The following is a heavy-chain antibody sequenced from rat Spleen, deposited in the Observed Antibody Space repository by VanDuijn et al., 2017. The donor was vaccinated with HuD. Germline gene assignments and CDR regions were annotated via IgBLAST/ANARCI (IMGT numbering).Heavy chain of an antibody. CDR3: ARRHYVYTDYFDY. D-gene: IGHD1-6*01. CDR2: ISYGDSSGHSST. V-gene: IGHV5-29*01. CDR1: GFTFSDYG. Sequence: EVQLVESGGGLVQPGRSLKLSCAASGFTFSDYGMACVRQAPTKGLEWVATISYGDSSGHSSTYYRDSVKGRFTISRANAKSTLNLQMDSLRSEDTATYYCARRHYVYTDYFDYWGQGVMVTVSS. J-gene: IGHJ2*01.